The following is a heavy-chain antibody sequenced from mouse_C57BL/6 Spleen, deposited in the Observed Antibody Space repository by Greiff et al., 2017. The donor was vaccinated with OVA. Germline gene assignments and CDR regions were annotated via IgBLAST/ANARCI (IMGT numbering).Heavy chain of an antibody. J-gene: IGHJ3*01. CDR1: GFTFTDYY. CDR2: IRNKANGYTT. V-gene: IGHV7-3*02. Sequence: EVKLMESGGGLVQPGGSLRLSCATSGFTFTDYYMSWVRQPPGKALEWLGFIRNKANGYTTEYSASVKGRFTISRDNSQSILYLQMNTLRAEDSATYYCARDIDGGLRRFAYWGQGTLVTVSA. D-gene: IGHD2-4*01. CDR3: ARDIDGGLRRFAY.